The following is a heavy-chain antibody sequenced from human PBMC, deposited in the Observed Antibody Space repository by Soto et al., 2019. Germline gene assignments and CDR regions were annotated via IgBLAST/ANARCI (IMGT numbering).Heavy chain of an antibody. CDR3: ARDPERGDWYFDL. CDR1: GYTFTSYA. D-gene: IGHD1-1*01. J-gene: IGHJ2*01. CDR2: INAGNGNT. Sequence: QVQLVQSGAEVKKPGASVKVSCKASGYTFTSYAMHWVRQAPGQRREWMGWINAGNGNTKYSQKFQGRVTITRDPSASAAYMELSSLRSEDTAVYYCARDPERGDWYFDLWGRGTLVTVSS. V-gene: IGHV1-3*01.